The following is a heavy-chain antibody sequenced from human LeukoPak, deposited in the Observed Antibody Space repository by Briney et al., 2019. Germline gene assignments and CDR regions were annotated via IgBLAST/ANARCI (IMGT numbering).Heavy chain of an antibody. CDR1: GFTFSSYW. V-gene: IGHV3-74*01. CDR3: ARDREAYCSGGSCYSRNWFDP. J-gene: IGHJ5*02. Sequence: PGGSLRLSCAASGFTFSSYWMHCVRQAPGKGLVWVSRINSDGSSTSYADSVKGRFTISRDNAKNTLYLQMNSLRAEDTAVYYCARDREAYCSGGSCYSRNWFDPWGQGTLVTVSS. CDR2: INSDGSST. D-gene: IGHD2-15*01.